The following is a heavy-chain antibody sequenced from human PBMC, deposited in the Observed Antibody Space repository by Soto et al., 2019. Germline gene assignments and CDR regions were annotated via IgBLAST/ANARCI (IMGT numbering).Heavy chain of an antibody. V-gene: IGHV2-5*02. D-gene: IGHD5-12*01. J-gene: IGHJ4*02. CDR2: IYWDDDK. CDR1: GFSLSTSGVG. Sequence: ITLKESGPTLVKPTQTLTLTCTFSGFSLSTSGVGVGWIRQPPGKALEWLALIYWDDDKRYSPSLKSRLTITNDTSKTQVVLTMTNMDPVDTATYYCAHVYGGYDNFDYWGQGTLVTVSS. CDR3: AHVYGGYDNFDY.